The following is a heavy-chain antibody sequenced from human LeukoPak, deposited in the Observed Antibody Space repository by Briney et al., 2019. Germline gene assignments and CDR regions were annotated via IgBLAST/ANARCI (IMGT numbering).Heavy chain of an antibody. J-gene: IGHJ4*02. CDR3: AREYYDFWSGYYQNTKYYFDY. Sequence: GGSLRLSCAASGFTFDDYAMHWVRQAPGKGLEWVSGISWNSGSIGYADSVKGRFTISRDNSKNTLYLQMNSLRAEDTAVYYCAREYYDFWSGYYQNTKYYFDYWGQGTLVTVSS. CDR2: ISWNSGSI. V-gene: IGHV3-9*01. D-gene: IGHD3-3*01. CDR1: GFTFDDYA.